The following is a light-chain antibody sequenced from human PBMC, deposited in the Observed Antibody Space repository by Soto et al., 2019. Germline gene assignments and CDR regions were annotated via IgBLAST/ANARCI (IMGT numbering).Light chain of an antibody. CDR3: QTWGTGPFV. CDR1: SGHSSYA. Sequence: QLVLTQSPSASASLGASVKLTCTLSSGHSSYAIAWHQQQPEKGPRYLMKLNNDGSHSKGDGIPDRFSGSSSGAERYLTISSLQSEDGADYYCQTWGTGPFVFGTGTKVTVL. V-gene: IGLV4-69*01. CDR2: LNNDGSH. J-gene: IGLJ1*01.